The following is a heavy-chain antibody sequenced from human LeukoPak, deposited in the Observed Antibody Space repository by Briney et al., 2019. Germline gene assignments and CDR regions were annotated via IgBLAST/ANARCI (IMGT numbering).Heavy chain of an antibody. CDR2: ISGSAATT. D-gene: IGHD6-19*01. V-gene: IGHV3-23*01. CDR1: GFTFSTYG. CDR3: AKDSPSSGWYGFFDY. J-gene: IGHJ4*02. Sequence: GGTLRLSCAASGFTFSTYGMTWVRQAPGKGLEWVSAISGSAATTFYADSVKGRFTISRDNSKNTLYLQMNSLRAEDTAVYYCAKDSPSSGWYGFFDYWGQGTLVTVSS.